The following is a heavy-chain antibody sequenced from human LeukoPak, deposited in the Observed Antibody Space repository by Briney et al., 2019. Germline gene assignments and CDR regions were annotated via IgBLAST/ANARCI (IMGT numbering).Heavy chain of an antibody. V-gene: IGHV1-18*01. CDR3: ARGGKSGWRTPNDDY. J-gene: IGHJ4*02. D-gene: IGHD6-19*01. CDR2: ISPYENNT. Sequence: ASVKVSCKASGCMFTSYGISWVRQAPGQGLEWMGWISPYENNTNYAQKFQGRVTMTTETSTSTAHMELRSLRSDDTAVYYCARGGKSGWRTPNDDYWVQGTLVTDSS. CDR1: GCMFTSYG.